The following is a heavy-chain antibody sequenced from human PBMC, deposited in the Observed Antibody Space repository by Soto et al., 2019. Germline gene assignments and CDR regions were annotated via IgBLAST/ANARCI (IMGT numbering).Heavy chain of an antibody. CDR1: GYTFTSYA. CDR2: INAGNGNT. J-gene: IGHJ1*01. V-gene: IGHV1-3*01. CDR3: ARSPYYDILTGYREDFQH. D-gene: IGHD3-9*01. Sequence: ASVKVSCKASGYTFTSYAMHWVRQAPGQRLEWMGWINAGNGNTKYSQKFQGRVTITRDTSASTAYMELSSLRSEDTAVYYCARSPYYDILTGYREDFQHWGQGTLVTVS.